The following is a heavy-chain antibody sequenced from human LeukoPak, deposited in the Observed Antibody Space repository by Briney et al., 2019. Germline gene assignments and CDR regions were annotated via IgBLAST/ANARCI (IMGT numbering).Heavy chain of an antibody. CDR3: ARGSLGRDRFDP. Sequence: ASVTVSCKASGYTFTSYDINWVRQATGQGLEWMGWMNPNSGNTGYAQKFQGRVTMTRNTSISTAYMELSSLRSEDTAMYYCARGSLGRDRFDPWGQGTLVAVSS. V-gene: IGHV1-8*01. CDR2: MNPNSGNT. CDR1: GYTFTSYD. D-gene: IGHD2-15*01. J-gene: IGHJ5*02.